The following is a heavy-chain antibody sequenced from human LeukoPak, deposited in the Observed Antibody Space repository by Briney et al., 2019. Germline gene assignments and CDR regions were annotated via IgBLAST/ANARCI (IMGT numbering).Heavy chain of an antibody. Sequence: PSETLSLTCTVSGGSISSYYWSWIRQHPGKGLEWIGYIYYSGSTYYNPSLKSRVTISVDTSKNQFSLKLSSVTAADTAVYYCARDRVRSIFGVGKGYYGMDVWGQGTTVTVSS. V-gene: IGHV4-59*06. CDR3: ARDRVRSIFGVGKGYYGMDV. CDR2: IYYSGST. J-gene: IGHJ6*02. D-gene: IGHD3-3*01. CDR1: GGSISSYY.